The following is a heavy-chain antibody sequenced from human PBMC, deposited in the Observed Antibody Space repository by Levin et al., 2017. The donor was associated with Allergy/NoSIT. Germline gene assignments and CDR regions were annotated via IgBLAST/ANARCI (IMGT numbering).Heavy chain of an antibody. CDR2: ISSSSRTI. CDR3: AREAIPLERRGDWFDP. J-gene: IGHJ5*02. Sequence: GESLKISCAASGFTFSSYSMNWVRQAPGKGLEWVSYISSSSRTIYYADSVKGRFTISRDNAKNSLYLQMNSLRDEDTAVYYCAREAIPLERRGDWFDPWGQGTLVTVSS. CDR1: GFTFSSYS. V-gene: IGHV3-48*02. D-gene: IGHD1-1*01.